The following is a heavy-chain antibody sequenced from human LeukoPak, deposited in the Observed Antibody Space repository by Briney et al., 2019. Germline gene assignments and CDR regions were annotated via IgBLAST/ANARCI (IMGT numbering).Heavy chain of an antibody. D-gene: IGHD3-3*01. Sequence: GGSLRLSCVASGFTFGEYWMSWVRQARRKGLERVANIKLDGSEKNYVDSVKGRFTISRDNTKNSLYLQMNSLRVEDTAVFYCARDQYDTWSRRGNFDSWGQGTLVIVSS. CDR3: ARDQYDTWSRRGNFDS. J-gene: IGHJ4*02. CDR1: GFTFGEYW. CDR2: IKLDGSEK. V-gene: IGHV3-7*03.